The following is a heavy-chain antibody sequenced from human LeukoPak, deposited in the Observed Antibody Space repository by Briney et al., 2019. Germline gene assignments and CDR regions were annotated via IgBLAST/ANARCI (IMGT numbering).Heavy chain of an antibody. CDR2: IKQDGTEK. J-gene: IGHJ4*02. V-gene: IGHV3-7*01. CDR3: ARSLRSAADY. CDR1: GFSFTTYW. D-gene: IGHD5/OR15-5a*01. Sequence: GGSLRLSCAASGFSFTTYWMSWVRQAPGKGLEWVANIKQDGTEKYYVDSVKGRFTISRDNAENSLYLQMNSLRVEDTAVYYCARSLRSAADYWGQGTLVTVSS.